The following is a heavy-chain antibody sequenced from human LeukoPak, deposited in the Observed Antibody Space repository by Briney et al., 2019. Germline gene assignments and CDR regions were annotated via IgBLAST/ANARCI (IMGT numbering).Heavy chain of an antibody. V-gene: IGHV4-39*01. J-gene: IGHJ6*02. Sequence: SETLSLTCTVSGGSISSSSTYYWGWIRQPPGKGLGWMGSVYYSGSTYDNPSLKSRVTIAIDTSKNQFSLKLSSVTAADTAVYYCARQSDFSYYYYGMDVWGQGTTVTVSS. CDR1: GGSISSSSTYY. D-gene: IGHD3-3*01. CDR2: VYYSGST. CDR3: ARQSDFSYYYYGMDV.